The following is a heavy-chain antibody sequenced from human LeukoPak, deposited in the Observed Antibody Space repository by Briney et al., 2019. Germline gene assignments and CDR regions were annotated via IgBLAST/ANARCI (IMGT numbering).Heavy chain of an antibody. J-gene: IGHJ5*02. CDR1: GGPISTNSFY. CDR2: IFYTGNT. Sequence: SETLSLTCTVSGGPISTNSFYWGWIRQPPGKGLEWIGTIFYTGNTYYNPSLKSRVTMAVDTSENQFSLRLRSVTAADTAVYYCARWFNHYGKSGYLGTTWGQGALVTVSS. V-gene: IGHV4-39*01. D-gene: IGHD3-9*01. CDR3: ARWFNHYGKSGYLGTT.